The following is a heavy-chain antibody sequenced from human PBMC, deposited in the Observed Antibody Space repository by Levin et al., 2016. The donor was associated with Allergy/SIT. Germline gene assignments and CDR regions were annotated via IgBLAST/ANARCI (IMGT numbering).Heavy chain of an antibody. CDR3: AKAPLPCSGGSCYSGYYYYYYYIDV. CDR1: GFTFSSYA. D-gene: IGHD2-15*01. Sequence: GGSLRLSCAASGFTFSSYAMSWVRQAPGKGLEWVSAISGSGGSTYYADSVKGRFTISRDNSKNTLYLQMNSLRAEDTAVYYCAKAPLPCSGGSCYSGYYYYYYYIDVWGKGTTVTVSS. V-gene: IGHV3-23*01. CDR2: ISGSGGST. J-gene: IGHJ6*03.